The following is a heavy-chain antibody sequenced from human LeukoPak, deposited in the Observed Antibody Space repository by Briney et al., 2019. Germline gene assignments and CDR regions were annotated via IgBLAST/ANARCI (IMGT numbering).Heavy chain of an antibody. Sequence: PSETLSLTCTVSGGSISSSSYYWGWIRQPPGKGLEWIGSIYYSGSTYYNPSLKGRVTISVDTSKNQFSLKLSSVTAADTAVYYCARPSPGDYYDSSGDPVAFDIWGKGTMATVSS. V-gene: IGHV4-39*01. CDR2: IYYSGST. D-gene: IGHD3-22*01. J-gene: IGHJ3*02. CDR3: ARPSPGDYYDSSGDPVAFDI. CDR1: GGSISSSSYY.